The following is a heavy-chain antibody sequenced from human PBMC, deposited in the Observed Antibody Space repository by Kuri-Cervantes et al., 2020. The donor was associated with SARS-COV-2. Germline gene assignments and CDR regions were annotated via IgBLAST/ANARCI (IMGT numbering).Heavy chain of an antibody. CDR2: IYPGDSDT. D-gene: IGHD3-22*01. CDR1: GYRFITYW. CDR3: ARQLDYYDSSGYYYYYYYGMDV. Sequence: GGSLRLSCRGSGYRFITYWINWVRQVPGKGLEWMGIIYPGDSDTRYGPSFQGQVTISADKSISTAYLQWSSLKASDTAMYYCARQLDYYDSSGYYYYYYYGMDVWGQGTTVTVSS. J-gene: IGHJ6*02. V-gene: IGHV5-51*01.